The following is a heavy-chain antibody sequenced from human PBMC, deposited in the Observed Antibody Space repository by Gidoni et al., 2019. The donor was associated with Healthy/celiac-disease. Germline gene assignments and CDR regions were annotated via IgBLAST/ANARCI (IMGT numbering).Heavy chain of an antibody. V-gene: IGHV4-34*01. J-gene: IGHJ5*02. CDR2: INHSGST. D-gene: IGHD3-9*01. CDR3: ARGHILRYFVRFDP. Sequence: QVQLQQWGAGLLKPSETLSLTCAVYGGSFSGYYWSWIRQPPGKGLEWIGEINHSGSTNYNPSLKSRVTISVDTSKNQFSLKLSSVTAADTAVYYCARGHILRYFVRFDPWGQGTLVTVSS. CDR1: GGSFSGYY.